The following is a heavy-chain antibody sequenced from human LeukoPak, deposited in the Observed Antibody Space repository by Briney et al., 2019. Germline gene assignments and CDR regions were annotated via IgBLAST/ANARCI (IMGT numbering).Heavy chain of an antibody. Sequence: QSGGSLRLSCAASGFTFSSYAMHWVRQAPGKGLEWVAVISYDGSNKYYAESVKGRFTISRDNSKNTLYLQMNSLRAEDTAVYYCARGRGVTMVRGLKTNWFDPWGQGTLVTVSS. CDR3: ARGRGVTMVRGLKTNWFDP. CDR2: ISYDGSNK. D-gene: IGHD3-10*01. CDR1: GFTFSSYA. J-gene: IGHJ5*02. V-gene: IGHV3-30*04.